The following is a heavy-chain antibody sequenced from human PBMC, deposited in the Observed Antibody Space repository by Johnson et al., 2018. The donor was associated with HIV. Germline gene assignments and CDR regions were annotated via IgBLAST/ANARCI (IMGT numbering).Heavy chain of an antibody. D-gene: IGHD1-26*01. CDR3: AKTYSGSNRDAFDI. CDR1: GFTVSSNY. V-gene: IGHV3-66*01. CDR2: IYSGGST. Sequence: VQLVESGGGLVQPGGSLRLSCAASGFTVSSNYMSWVRQAPGKGLEWVSVIYSGGSTYYADSVKGRFNISRDNSKNTLYLQMNSLRAEDTALYYCAKTYSGSNRDAFDIWGQGTMVTVSS. J-gene: IGHJ3*02.